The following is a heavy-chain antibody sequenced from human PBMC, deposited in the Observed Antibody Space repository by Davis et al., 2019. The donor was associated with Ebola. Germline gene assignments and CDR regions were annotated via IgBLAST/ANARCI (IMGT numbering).Heavy chain of an antibody. J-gene: IGHJ4*02. CDR2: FDSEDGEG. V-gene: IGHV1-24*01. CDR1: GYSLTELS. Sequence: ASVQVSCKVSGYSLTELSMHWVRQAPGKGLEWMGAFDSEDGEGIYAQKFQGRVTMTEDTSTNTGYMELSSLRSEDTAVYYCARDLYYYDSSGYYTRFDYWGQGTLVTVSS. D-gene: IGHD3-22*01. CDR3: ARDLYYYDSSGYYTRFDY.